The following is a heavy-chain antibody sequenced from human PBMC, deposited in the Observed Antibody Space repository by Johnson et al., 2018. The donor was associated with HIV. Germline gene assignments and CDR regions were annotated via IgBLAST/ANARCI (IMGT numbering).Heavy chain of an antibody. CDR1: GFSFSNAW. V-gene: IGHV3-15*01. J-gene: IGHJ3*02. D-gene: IGHD1-26*01. CDR2: IKSKPDGGTT. CDR3: TTDVPGGPYYNAFDI. Sequence: VQLVESGGGLVQPGGSLRVSCAASGFSFSNAWMSWVRQAPGKGLEWVGRIKSKPDGGTTDYAAPVKGRFTISRDDSENKLYLQMKSLKTEDTALYYCTTDVPGGPYYNAFDIWGQGTMVTVSS.